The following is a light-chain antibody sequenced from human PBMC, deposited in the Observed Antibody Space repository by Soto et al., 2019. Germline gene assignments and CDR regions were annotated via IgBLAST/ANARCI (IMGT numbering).Light chain of an antibody. V-gene: IGLV2-14*01. Sequence: QSALTQPASVSGSPGQSITISCTGTEVGAHRFVSWYQHVPCTAPKLLIYEFIKRPSGISPRFSGSKAGNTASLTISGLQADDEADYFCSTYTSATTSFGGGTKLTVL. CDR1: EVGAHRF. J-gene: IGLJ2*01. CDR3: STYTSATTS. CDR2: EFI.